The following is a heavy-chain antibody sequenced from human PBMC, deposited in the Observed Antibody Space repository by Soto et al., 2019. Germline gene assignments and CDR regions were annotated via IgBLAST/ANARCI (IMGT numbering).Heavy chain of an antibody. CDR1: GFTFSSYA. J-gene: IGHJ4*02. Sequence: GGSLRLSCAASGFTFSSYAMSWVRQAPGKGLEWVSAISGSGGSTYYADSVKGRFTISRDNSKNTLYLQMNSLRAEDTAVYSCAKGGNSGYEYYFDYWGQGTLVTVSS. V-gene: IGHV3-23*01. CDR2: ISGSGGST. CDR3: AKGGNSGYEYYFDY. D-gene: IGHD5-12*01.